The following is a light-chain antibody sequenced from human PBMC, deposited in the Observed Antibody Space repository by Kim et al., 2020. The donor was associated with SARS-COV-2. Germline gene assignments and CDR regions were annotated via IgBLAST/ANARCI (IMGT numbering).Light chain of an antibody. CDR2: DAS. CDR3: QQRRTWPLT. CDR1: QGMGDW. Sequence: LLPGERANPSCRASQGMGDWLAWYQQRSGQAPRLLIYDASIRATGIPARFSGSGSGTDFTLTISSLEPEDFAVYYCQQRRTWPLTFGGGTKVDIK. V-gene: IGKV3-11*01. J-gene: IGKJ4*01.